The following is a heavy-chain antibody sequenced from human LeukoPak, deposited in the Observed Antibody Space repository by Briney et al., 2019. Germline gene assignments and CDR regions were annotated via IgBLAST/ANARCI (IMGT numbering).Heavy chain of an antibody. CDR1: GGSFSGYY. CDR2: INHSGST. V-gene: IGHV4-34*01. J-gene: IGHJ5*02. Sequence: ASETLSLTCAVYGGSFSGYYWSWIRQPPGKGLEWIGEINHSGSTNYNPSLKSRVTISVDTSKNQFSLKLSSVTAADTAVYYCARADPGMGYSYGNNWFDPWGQGTLVTVSS. CDR3: ARADPGMGYSYGNNWFDP. D-gene: IGHD5-18*01.